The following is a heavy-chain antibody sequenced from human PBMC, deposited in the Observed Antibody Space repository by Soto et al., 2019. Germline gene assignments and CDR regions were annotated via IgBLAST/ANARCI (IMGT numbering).Heavy chain of an antibody. J-gene: IGHJ4*02. V-gene: IGHV4-39*01. D-gene: IGHD2-15*01. Sequence: SETLSLTCTVSGGSISSSSYYWGWIRQPPGKGLEWIGSIYYSGSTYYNPSLKSRVTISVDTSKNQFSLKLSSVTAADTAVYYCARHGLDPYCSGGSCYFDYWGQGTLVTVSS. CDR3: ARHGLDPYCSGGSCYFDY. CDR1: GGSISSSSYY. CDR2: IYYSGST.